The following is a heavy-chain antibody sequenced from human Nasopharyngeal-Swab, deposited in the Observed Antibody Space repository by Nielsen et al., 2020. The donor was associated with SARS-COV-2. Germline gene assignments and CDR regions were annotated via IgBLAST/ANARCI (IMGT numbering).Heavy chain of an antibody. Sequence: SETLSLTCTVSGGSISNSYYWGWIRQPPGRGLEWIGSIDYSGNTDYNLSLKSRVTISVDTSKNQFSLKLSSVTAADTAVYYCTYSSSWYFYGMDVWGQGTTVTVSS. V-gene: IGHV4-39*03. J-gene: IGHJ6*02. D-gene: IGHD6-13*01. CDR3: TYSSSWYFYGMDV. CDR2: IDYSGNT. CDR1: GGSISNSYY.